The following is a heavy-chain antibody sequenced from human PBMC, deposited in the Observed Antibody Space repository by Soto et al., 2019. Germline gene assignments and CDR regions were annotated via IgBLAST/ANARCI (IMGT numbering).Heavy chain of an antibody. Sequence: ASVKASCTDCGYTFTSNAMHCVRQAPEQRLEWMGWINAGNGNTKYSQKFQGRVTITRDTSASTAYMELSSLRSEDTAVYYCAFSPAIGFGEEIEYSQHRGKGTLVPVSS. CDR3: AFSPAIGFGEEIEYSQH. D-gene: IGHD3-10*01. CDR1: GYTFTSNA. CDR2: INAGNGNT. V-gene: IGHV1-3*01. J-gene: IGHJ1*01.